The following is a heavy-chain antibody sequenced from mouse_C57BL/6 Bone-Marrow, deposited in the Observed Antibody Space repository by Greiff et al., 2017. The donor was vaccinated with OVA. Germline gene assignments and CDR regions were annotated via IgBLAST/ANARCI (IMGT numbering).Heavy chain of an antibody. CDR2: IRNKANGYTT. Sequence: VQLKESGGGLVQPGGSLSLSCAASGFTFTDYYMSWVRQPPGKALEWLGFIRNKANGYTTEYSASVKGRFTISRDNSQSILYLQMNALRAEDSATYYCARFMDYWGQGTSVTVSS. V-gene: IGHV7-3*01. CDR3: ARFMDY. CDR1: GFTFTDYY. J-gene: IGHJ4*01.